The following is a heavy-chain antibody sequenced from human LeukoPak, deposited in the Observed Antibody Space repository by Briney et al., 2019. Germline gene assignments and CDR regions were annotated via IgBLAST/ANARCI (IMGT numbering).Heavy chain of an antibody. J-gene: IGHJ4*02. CDR3: ARLTHGT. CDR2: ISSSSGTI. Sequence: GGSLRLSCAASGFTFSGYAMNWVRQAPGKGLEWVAYISSSSGTIYYTDSVKGRFTISRDNAKNSVFLQMSSLSGGDTAVYYCARLTHGTWGQGTLVTVSS. V-gene: IGHV3-48*01. CDR1: GFTFSGYA.